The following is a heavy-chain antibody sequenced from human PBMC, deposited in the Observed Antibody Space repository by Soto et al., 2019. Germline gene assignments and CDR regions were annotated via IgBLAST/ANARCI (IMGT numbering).Heavy chain of an antibody. D-gene: IGHD6-25*01. Sequence: EVQLVQSGAEVKKPGESLKISCKGSGYIFTKYWIGWVRQMPGKGLEWMGIIYPTDSDTRYSPSFQGQVTISADKSISTAYLQWNSLKASDTAMYYCARHESGTNWYFDLWGRGTLVTVSS. J-gene: IGHJ2*01. V-gene: IGHV5-51*01. CDR1: GYIFTKYW. CDR2: IYPTDSDT. CDR3: ARHESGTNWYFDL.